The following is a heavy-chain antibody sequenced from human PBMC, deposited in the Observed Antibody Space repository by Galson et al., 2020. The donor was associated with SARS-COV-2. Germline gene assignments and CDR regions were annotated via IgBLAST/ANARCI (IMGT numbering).Heavy chain of an antibody. CDR1: GGSISSYY. V-gene: IGHV4-59*01. D-gene: IGHD3-22*01. CDR3: ARGERVGVYYDSSGYWAYNWFDP. Sequence: SETLSLTCTVSGGSISSYYWSWIRQPPGKGLEWIGYIYYSGSTNHNPSLKSRVTISVDTSKNQFSLKLSSVTAADTAVYYCARGERVGVYYDSSGYWAYNWFDPWGQGTLVTVSS. CDR2: IYYSGST. J-gene: IGHJ5*02.